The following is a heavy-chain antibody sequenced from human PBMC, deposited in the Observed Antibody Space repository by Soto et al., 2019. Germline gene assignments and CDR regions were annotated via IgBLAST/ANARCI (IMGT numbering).Heavy chain of an antibody. D-gene: IGHD3-10*01. CDR1: GVSISAAGDS. Sequence: TLSLTCAVSGVSISAAGDSWIWIRQPPGGVLVWIGYIYQSGTFFYNPSIKPCITSSFDRTNKQFFLTHNSVTAAATADYYCVRAQFYSGSGRYNNVMFDPWGQGTQVTVSS. CDR2: IYQSGTF. CDR3: VRAQFYSGSGRYNNVMFDP. J-gene: IGHJ5*02. V-gene: IGHV4-30-2*01.